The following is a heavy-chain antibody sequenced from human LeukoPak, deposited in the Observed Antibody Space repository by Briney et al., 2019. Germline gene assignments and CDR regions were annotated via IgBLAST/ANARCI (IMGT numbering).Heavy chain of an antibody. D-gene: IGHD2-2*01. Sequence: QTGGSLRLSCAASGFTFSSYAMHWVRQAPGKGLEWVAVISYDGSNKYYADSVKGRFTISRDNSKNTLYLQMNSLRAEDTAVYYCARSPTVSAGECSSVTCQADYWGQGTLVTVSS. V-gene: IGHV3-30-3*01. J-gene: IGHJ4*02. CDR2: ISYDGSNK. CDR1: GFTFSSYA. CDR3: ARSPTVSAGECSSVTCQADY.